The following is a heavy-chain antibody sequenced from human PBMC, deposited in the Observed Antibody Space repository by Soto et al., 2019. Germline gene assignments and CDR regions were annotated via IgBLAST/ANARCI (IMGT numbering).Heavy chain of an antibody. CDR2: ISAYNGNT. V-gene: IGHV1-18*01. J-gene: IGHJ5*02. D-gene: IGHD3-3*01. CDR3: AYITIFGVVNGLDP. CDR1: GYTFTSYG. Sequence: ASGKVSCKASGYTFTSYGISWGRQAPGQGLEWMGWISAYNGNTNYAQKLQGRVTMTTDTSTSTAYMELRSLRSDDTAVYYCAYITIFGVVNGLDPWGQGTLVTVSS.